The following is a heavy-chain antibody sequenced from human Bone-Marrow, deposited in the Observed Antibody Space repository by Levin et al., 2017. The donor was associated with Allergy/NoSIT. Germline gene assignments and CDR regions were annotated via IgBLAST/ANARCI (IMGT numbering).Heavy chain of an antibody. CDR2: IFYTGST. J-gene: IGHJ4*02. D-gene: IGHD3-16*01. CDR1: GGSISDYF. CDR3: VRCWRTKESYGFDY. Sequence: PSETLSLTCTVSGGSISDYFWTWIRQPPGRGLEWIGYIFYTGSTTYSPSLKSRVTISIDTSNSQFSLKLRAVTAAGTAVYYCVRCWRTKESYGFDYWGQGALVTVSS. V-gene: IGHV4-59*08.